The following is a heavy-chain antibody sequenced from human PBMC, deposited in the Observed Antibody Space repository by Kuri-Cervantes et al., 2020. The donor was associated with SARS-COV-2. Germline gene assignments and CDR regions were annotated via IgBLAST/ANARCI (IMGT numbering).Heavy chain of an antibody. V-gene: IGHV3-21*04. Sequence: GESLKISCAASGFTFSSYSMNWVRQAPGKGLEWVSSISSSSSYIYYADSVKGRFTISRDNAKNSLYLQMNSLRAEDTAVYYCATDSVFLRGYSYGYSIWGQGTLVTVSS. D-gene: IGHD5-18*01. J-gene: IGHJ4*02. CDR1: GFTFSSYS. CDR2: ISSSSSYI. CDR3: ATDSVFLRGYSYGYSI.